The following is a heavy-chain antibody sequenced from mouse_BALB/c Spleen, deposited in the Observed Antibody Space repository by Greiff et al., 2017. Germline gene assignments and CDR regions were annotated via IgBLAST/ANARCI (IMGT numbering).Heavy chain of an antibody. CDR2: ISSGGST. Sequence: EVQRVESGGGLVKPGGSLKLSCAASGFTFSSYAMSWVRQTPEKRLEWVASISSGGSTYYPDSVKGRFTISRDNARNILYLQMSSLRSEDTAMYYCARLRQVFDYWGQGTTLTVSS. CDR1: GFTFSSYA. V-gene: IGHV5-6-5*01. CDR3: ARLRQVFDY. D-gene: IGHD2-12*01. J-gene: IGHJ2*01.